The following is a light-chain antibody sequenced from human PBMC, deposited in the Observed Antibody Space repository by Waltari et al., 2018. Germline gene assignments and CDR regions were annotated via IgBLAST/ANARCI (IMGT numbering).Light chain of an antibody. CDR1: QTVGSN. J-gene: IGKJ1*01. CDR2: SAS. CDR3: QQYNDWPQT. Sequence: EIVMTQSPATLSVSSGERATLSCSASQTVGSNLAWYQQKPGPAPRLLIYSASTRDTGSPPRFSGRGSGTEFTLTISSLQSEDFAVYYCQQYNDWPQTFGQGTKVEIK. V-gene: IGKV3-15*01.